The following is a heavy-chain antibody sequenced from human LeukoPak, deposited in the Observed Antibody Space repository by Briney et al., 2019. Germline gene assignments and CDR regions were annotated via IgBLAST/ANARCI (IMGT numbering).Heavy chain of an antibody. CDR2: IKLDGSDK. V-gene: IGHV3-7*03. CDR1: GFTFRNYW. J-gene: IGHJ6*02. CDR3: AKADLGDFWSGYYRPTNYGMDV. D-gene: IGHD3-3*01. Sequence: GGSLRLSCAASGFTFRNYWMSWVRQAPGKGLEWVANIKLDGSDKYYVDSVKGRFTISRDNAKNSVYLQMNSLRAEDTAVYYCAKADLGDFWSGYYRPTNYGMDVWGQGTTVTVSS.